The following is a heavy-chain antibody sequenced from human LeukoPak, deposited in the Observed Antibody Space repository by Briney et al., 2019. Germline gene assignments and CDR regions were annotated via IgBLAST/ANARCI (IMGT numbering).Heavy chain of an antibody. Sequence: GGSLRLSCAASGFTFSSYSMNWVRQAPGKGLEWVSSISSSSSYIYYADSVKGRFTISRDNAENSLYLQMNSLRAEDTAVYYCAIAKRPSPINSWGQGTLVTVSP. CDR1: GFTFSSYS. CDR2: ISSSSSYI. J-gene: IGHJ4*02. V-gene: IGHV3-21*01. D-gene: IGHD1-1*01. CDR3: AIAKRPSPINS.